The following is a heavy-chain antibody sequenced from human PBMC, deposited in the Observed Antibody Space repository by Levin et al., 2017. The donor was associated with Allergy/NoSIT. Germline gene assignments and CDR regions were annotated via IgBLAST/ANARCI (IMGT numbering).Heavy chain of an antibody. V-gene: IGHV4-39*01. CDR1: GGSISSSSYY. D-gene: IGHD4/OR15-4a*01. Sequence: SETLSLTCTVSGGSISSSSYYWGWIRQPPGKGLEWIGSIYYSGSTYYNPSLKSRVTISVDTSKNQFSLKLSSVTAADTAVYYCASGEANLYYYYGMDVWGQGTTVTVSS. J-gene: IGHJ6*02. CDR3: ASGEANLYYYYGMDV. CDR2: IYYSGST.